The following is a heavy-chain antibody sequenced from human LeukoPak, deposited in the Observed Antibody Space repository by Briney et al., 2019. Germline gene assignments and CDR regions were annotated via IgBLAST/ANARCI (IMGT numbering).Heavy chain of an antibody. CDR1: GGSISSYY. CDR2: IYTSGST. CDR3: ARPDYIDSGYHY. D-gene: IGHD3-22*01. Sequence: SETLSLTCTVSGGSISSYYWSWIRQPPGKGLEWIGYIYTSGSTNYNPSLKSRVTISVDTSKNQFSLELSSVTAADTAVYYWARPDYIDSGYHYSGQGTLVTVFS. J-gene: IGHJ4*02. V-gene: IGHV4-4*09.